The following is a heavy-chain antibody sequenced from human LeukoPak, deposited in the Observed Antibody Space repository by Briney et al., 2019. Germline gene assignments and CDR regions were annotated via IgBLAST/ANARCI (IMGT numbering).Heavy chain of an antibody. CDR1: GFTFSSSA. V-gene: IGHV3-21*01. J-gene: IGHJ4*02. CDR2: ISSSTSYI. Sequence: GGSLRLSCAASGFTFSSSAMSWIRQAPGKGLEWVSSISSSTSYIYYADSVKGRFTISKDNAKNSLYLQMNSLRAEDTAVYYCARAGGSTVSHSDYWGQGTLVTVSS. CDR3: ARAGGSTVSHSDY. D-gene: IGHD4-17*01.